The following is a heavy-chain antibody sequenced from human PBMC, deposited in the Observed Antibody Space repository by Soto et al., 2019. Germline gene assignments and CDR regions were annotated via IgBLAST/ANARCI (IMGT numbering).Heavy chain of an antibody. CDR3: ARTGCDGGSCYTLVGLRYGMDV. D-gene: IGHD2-15*01. J-gene: IGHJ6*01. CDR1: GFTFSSYV. V-gene: IGHV3-30-3*01. Sequence: QVQLVESGGGVVQPGRSLRLSCAASGFTFSSYVMHWVRQAPGKGLEWVAIISYDGNNKYYADSVKGRFTISRDNSKNTLYLQMNSLRAEDKAVYYCARTGCDGGSCYTLVGLRYGMDVW. CDR2: ISYDGNNK.